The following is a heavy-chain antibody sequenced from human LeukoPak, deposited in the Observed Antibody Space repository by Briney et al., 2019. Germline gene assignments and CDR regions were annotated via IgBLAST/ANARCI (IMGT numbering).Heavy chain of an antibody. Sequence: GGSLRLSCAASGFTFSSYAMSWVRQAPGKGLEWVSAISGSGGSTYYADSVKGRSTISRDNSKNTLYLQMNSLRAEDTAVYYCAKVDSNEYYYMDVWGKGTTVTVSS. V-gene: IGHV3-23*01. CDR2: ISGSGGST. D-gene: IGHD6-13*01. J-gene: IGHJ6*03. CDR1: GFTFSSYA. CDR3: AKVDSNEYYYMDV.